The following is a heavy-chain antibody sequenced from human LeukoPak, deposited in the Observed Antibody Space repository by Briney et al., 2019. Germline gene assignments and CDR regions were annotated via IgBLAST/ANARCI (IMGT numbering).Heavy chain of an antibody. CDR1: GDSISSGDYY. J-gene: IGHJ5*02. CDR2: ISSSGST. CDR3: ARGPPSGGYPGAHWFDP. V-gene: IGHV4-61*02. D-gene: IGHD1-26*01. Sequence: SETLSLTCTVSGDSISSGDYYWSWIRQPAGKGLEWIGRISSSGSTNYNPSLKSRVTISVDTSKNQFSLKLSSVTAADTAVYYCARGPPSGGYPGAHWFDPWGQGTLVTVSS.